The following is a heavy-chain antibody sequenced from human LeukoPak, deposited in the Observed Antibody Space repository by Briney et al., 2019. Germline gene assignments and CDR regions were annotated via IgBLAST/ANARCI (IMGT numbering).Heavy chain of an antibody. D-gene: IGHD3-22*01. V-gene: IGHV1-69*04. CDR1: GGTFGSYA. J-gene: IGHJ4*02. CDR2: IIPIFGIA. Sequence: SVKVSCKASGGTFGSYAISWVRQAPGQGLEWMGRIIPIFGIANYAQKFQGRVTITADKSTSTAYMELSSLRSEDTAVYYCARAEGSSGTFDYWGQGTLVTVSS. CDR3: ARAEGSSGTFDY.